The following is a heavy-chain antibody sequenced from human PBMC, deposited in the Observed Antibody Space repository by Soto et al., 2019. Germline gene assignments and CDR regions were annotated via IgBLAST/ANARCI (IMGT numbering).Heavy chain of an antibody. CDR1: GGTFSSYA. D-gene: IGHD3-22*01. V-gene: IGHV1-69*13. CDR3: ARDRPYYDSSGYFDY. J-gene: IGHJ4*02. Sequence: ASVKVSCKASGGTFSSYAISWVRQAPGQGLEWMGGIIPIFGTANYAQKFQGRVTITADESTSTAYMELSSLRSEDTAVYYCARDRPYYDSSGYFDYWGRGTLVTVSS. CDR2: IIPIFGTA.